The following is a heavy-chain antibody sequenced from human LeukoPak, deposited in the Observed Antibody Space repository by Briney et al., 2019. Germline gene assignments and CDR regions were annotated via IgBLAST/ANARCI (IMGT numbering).Heavy chain of an antibody. J-gene: IGHJ4*02. Sequence: APVKVSCKASGYTFTSYYMHWVRQAPGQGLEWMGIINPSGGSTSYAQKFQGRVTMTRDTSTSTVYMELSSLRSEDTAVYYCAREPSAYYYDSSGYLLDYWGQGTLVTVSS. V-gene: IGHV1-46*01. CDR2: INPSGGST. CDR3: AREPSAYYYDSSGYLLDY. D-gene: IGHD3-22*01. CDR1: GYTFTSYY.